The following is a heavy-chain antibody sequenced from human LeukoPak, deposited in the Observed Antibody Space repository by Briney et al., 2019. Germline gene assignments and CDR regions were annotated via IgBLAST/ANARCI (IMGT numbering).Heavy chain of an antibody. D-gene: IGHD4/OR15-4a*01. CDR2: ISTYNGNT. Sequence: ASVKVSCKASGYTYNNYDINWVRQAHGQGREWMGWISTYNGNTNYAQKLQGRVTMTTDTSTSTVYMELRSLRSDDTAVYYCAKIAYGANFFDYWGQGTLVTVSS. CDR1: GYTYNNYD. CDR3: AKIAYGANFFDY. V-gene: IGHV1-18*01. J-gene: IGHJ4*02.